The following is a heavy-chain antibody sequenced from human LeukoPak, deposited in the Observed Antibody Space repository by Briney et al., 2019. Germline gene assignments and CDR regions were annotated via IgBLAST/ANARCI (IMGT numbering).Heavy chain of an antibody. D-gene: IGHD2-15*01. J-gene: IGHJ4*02. CDR2: ISAYNGNT. Sequence: ASVKVSCKASGYTFTSYGISWVRQAPGQGLEWMGWISAYNGNTNYAQKLQGRVTMTADTSTSTAYMELRSLRSDDTAVYYCARERIYCSGGSCYSGPYYFDYWGQGTLVTVSS. V-gene: IGHV1-18*01. CDR1: GYTFTSYG. CDR3: ARERIYCSGGSCYSGPYYFDY.